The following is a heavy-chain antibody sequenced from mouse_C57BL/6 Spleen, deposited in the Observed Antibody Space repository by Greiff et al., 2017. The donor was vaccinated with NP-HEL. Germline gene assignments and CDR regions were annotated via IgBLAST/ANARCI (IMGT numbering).Heavy chain of an antibody. CDR2: INPSSGYT. V-gene: IGHV1-4*01. J-gene: IGHJ3*01. CDR1: GYTFTSYT. CDR3: ARKDYGSSYGFAY. Sequence: VKLVESGAELARPGASVKMSCKASGYTFTSYTMHWVKQRPGQGLEWIGYINPSSGYTKYNQKFKDKATLTADKSSSTAYMQLSSLTSEDSAVYYCARKDYGSSYGFAYWGQGTLVTVSA. D-gene: IGHD1-1*01.